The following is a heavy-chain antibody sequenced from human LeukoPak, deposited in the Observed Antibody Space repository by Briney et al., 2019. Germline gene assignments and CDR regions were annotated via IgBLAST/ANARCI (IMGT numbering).Heavy chain of an antibody. CDR3: ARDGYNSAPFDY. V-gene: IGHV4-30-2*01. J-gene: IGHJ4*02. Sequence: PSQTLSLTCTVSGGSISSGGYYWSWIRQPPGKGLEWIGYISHYENAYYNPSLSSRVTMSVGKSKNQVSLKITSVTAADTAIYYCARDGYNSAPFDYWGPGTLVTVSS. CDR1: GGSISSGGYY. D-gene: IGHD5-24*01. CDR2: ISHYENA.